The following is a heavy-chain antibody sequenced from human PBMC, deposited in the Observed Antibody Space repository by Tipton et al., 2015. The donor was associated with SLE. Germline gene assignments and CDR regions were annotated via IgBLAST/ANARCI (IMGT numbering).Heavy chain of an antibody. CDR3: TRVIGRSNRFTIFGY. CDR1: GFTFGDYA. V-gene: IGHV3-49*04. Sequence: SLRLSCTASGFTFGDYAMSWVRQAPGKGLEWVGFIRSKAYGGTTEYAASVKGRFTISRDDSKSIAYLQMKSLKTEDTAVYYCTRVIGRSNRFTIFGYWGQGTLVTVSS. J-gene: IGHJ4*01. D-gene: IGHD3-3*01. CDR2: IRSKAYGGTT.